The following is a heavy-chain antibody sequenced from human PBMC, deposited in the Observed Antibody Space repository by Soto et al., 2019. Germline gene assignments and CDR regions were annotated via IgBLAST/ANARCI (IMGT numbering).Heavy chain of an antibody. D-gene: IGHD3-10*01. CDR1: GGSFSGYY. J-gene: IGHJ6*02. Sequence: SETLSLTCAVYGGSFSGYYWSWIRQPPGKGLEWIGEINHSGSTNYNPSLKSRVTISVDTSKNQFSLKLSSVTAADTAVYYCARGKPWFGELYYYYGMDVWGQGTTVTVSS. CDR3: ARGKPWFGELYYYYGMDV. CDR2: INHSGST. V-gene: IGHV4-34*01.